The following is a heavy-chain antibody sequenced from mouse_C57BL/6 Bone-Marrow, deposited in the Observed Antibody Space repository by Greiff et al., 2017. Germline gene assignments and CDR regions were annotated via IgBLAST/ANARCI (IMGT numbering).Heavy chain of an antibody. CDR3: ARVVHYAMDY. CDR2: INYDGSST. V-gene: IGHV5-16*01. Sequence: EVKLVESEGGLVQPGSSMKLSCTASGFTFSDYYMAWVRQVPEKGLEWVANINYDGSSTYYLDSLKSRFIISRDNAKNILYLQMSSLKSEDTATYYCARVVHYAMDYWGQGTSVTVSS. J-gene: IGHJ4*01. CDR1: GFTFSDYY. D-gene: IGHD1-1*02.